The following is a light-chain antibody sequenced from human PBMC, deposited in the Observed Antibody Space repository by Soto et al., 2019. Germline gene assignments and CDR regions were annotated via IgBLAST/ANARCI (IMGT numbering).Light chain of an antibody. CDR3: QVGESRSEYV. V-gene: IGLV3-21*02. J-gene: IGLJ1*01. CDR1: KIGDKS. Sequence: YELSQPPSVSVAPGQTARLTCGGDKIGDKSVHWYQQKPGQAPAVVVYGDRDRPSGIPERFSGSNSRNTATLAISRVEAVDDAVYSCQVGESRSEYVFGTWTTVP. CDR2: GDR.